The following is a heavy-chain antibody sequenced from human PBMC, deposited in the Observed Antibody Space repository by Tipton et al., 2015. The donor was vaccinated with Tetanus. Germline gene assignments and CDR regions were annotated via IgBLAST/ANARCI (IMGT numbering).Heavy chain of an antibody. CDR2: LSDDGRHN. J-gene: IGHJ6*02. D-gene: IGHD2-2*01. CDR1: GFTFSSYT. CDR3: AREDSNVVVVPAYYYYGMDV. Sequence: SLRLSCAASGFTFSSYTMYWVRQAPGRGLEWLAMLSDDGRHNSYAESVKGRFTISRDNSMNTLFLQMDSLRAEDTAVYYCAREDSNVVVVPAYYYYGMDVWGQGTTVTVSS. V-gene: IGHV3-30*04.